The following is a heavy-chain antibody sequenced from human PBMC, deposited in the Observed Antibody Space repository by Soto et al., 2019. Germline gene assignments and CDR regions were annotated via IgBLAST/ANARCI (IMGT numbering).Heavy chain of an antibody. CDR2: IYLDDDK. V-gene: IGHV2-5*02. D-gene: IGHD3-9*01. Sequence: QITLKESGPTLVKPTQPLTLTCTFSGFSLTTRGVGVGWIRQPPGKALECLALIYLDDDKRYSPSLQSRLSITTVTSKNKVVLTMTNVDPLDTATCYFPQIPNYFHFDWFDPWGEGTLDSVYS. CDR1: GFSLTTRGVG. CDR3: PQIPNYFHFDWFDP. J-gene: IGHJ5*02.